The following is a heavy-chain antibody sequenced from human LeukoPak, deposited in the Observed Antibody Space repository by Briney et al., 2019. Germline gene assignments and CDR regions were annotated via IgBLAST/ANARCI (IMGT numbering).Heavy chain of an antibody. J-gene: IGHJ4*02. CDR2: IYCSGST. CDR3: ARPYGAAGLD. V-gene: IGHV4-39*01. Sequence: ETLSLTCTVSGGSISSSSYYWGWIRQPPGKGLEWIGSIYCSGSTYYNPSLKSRVTISVDTSKNQFSLKLSSVTAADTAVYYCARPYGAAGLDWGQGTLVTVSS. D-gene: IGHD4-17*01. CDR1: GGSISSSSYY.